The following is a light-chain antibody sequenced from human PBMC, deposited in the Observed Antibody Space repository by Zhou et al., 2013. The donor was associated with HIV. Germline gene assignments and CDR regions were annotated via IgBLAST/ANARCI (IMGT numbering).Light chain of an antibody. V-gene: IGKV1-13*02. J-gene: IGKJ5*01. Sequence: AIQLTQSPSSLSASIGDRVNITCRASQDIFTYLAWYQQTPGKAPRVLVYDASTLQSGVSSRFSGSGSGADFTLTISGLQREDFAIHYCQQLNSFPXTFGQGSRLEI. CDR3: QQLNSFPXT. CDR1: QDIFTY. CDR2: DAS.